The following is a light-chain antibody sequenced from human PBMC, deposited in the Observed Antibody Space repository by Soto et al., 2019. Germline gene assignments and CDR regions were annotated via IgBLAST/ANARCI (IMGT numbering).Light chain of an antibody. J-gene: IGKJ4*01. V-gene: IGKV1-6*01. Sequence: AIQLTQSPSSLSASVGDRVTITCRASQGISSYLAWYQQKPGKAPKLLIYAASTLQGGVPSRFSGSGSGTDFTLTISSLQPEDFATYYCLQDYNYPLTFGGGTKVDI. CDR1: QGISSY. CDR3: LQDYNYPLT. CDR2: AAS.